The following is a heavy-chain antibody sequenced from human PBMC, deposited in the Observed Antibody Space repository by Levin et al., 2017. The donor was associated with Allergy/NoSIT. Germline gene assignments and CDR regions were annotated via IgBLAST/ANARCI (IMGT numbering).Heavy chain of an antibody. V-gene: IGHV1-18*01. CDR1: GYTFADYG. CDR2: INPKNAHT. D-gene: IGHD3-3*02. Sequence: GESLKISCKASGYTFADYGISWVRQAPGQGLEWMGWINPKNAHTNYAQRLQGRVIMSTDTSTSTAYMELRSLRSDDTAVLYCARHLGPGLATSGTHWFDPWGQGTLVTVSS. J-gene: IGHJ5*02. CDR3: ARHLGPGLATSGTHWFDP.